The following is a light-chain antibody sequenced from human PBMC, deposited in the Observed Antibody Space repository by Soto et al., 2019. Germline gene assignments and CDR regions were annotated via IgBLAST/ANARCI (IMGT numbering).Light chain of an antibody. CDR3: QQYNSYQLA. CDR2: KAS. J-gene: IGKJ1*01. V-gene: IGKV1-5*03. Sequence: DIQMTQSPSTLSASVGDRVTITCRASQSISSWLAWYQQKPGKAPKLLIYKASSLESGVPSRFSGSGSGTESTLTISSLQPDDFATYYCQQYNSYQLAFGQGTKVEIK. CDR1: QSISSW.